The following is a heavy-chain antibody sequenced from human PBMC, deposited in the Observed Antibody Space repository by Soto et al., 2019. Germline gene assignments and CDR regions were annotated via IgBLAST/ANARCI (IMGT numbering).Heavy chain of an antibody. J-gene: IGHJ6*02. D-gene: IGHD5-18*01. V-gene: IGHV3-21*01. CDR1: VFTFSSYS. Sequence: GSLRRSCAPSVFTFSSYSMNWVLPSPVKVLEWVSSISSSSSYIYYADSVKGRFTISRDNAKNSLYLQMNSLRAEDTAVYYCARDFGGYSYGYYYYGMEVWGQGTTVTVSS. CDR2: ISSSSSYI. CDR3: ARDFGGYSYGYYYYGMEV.